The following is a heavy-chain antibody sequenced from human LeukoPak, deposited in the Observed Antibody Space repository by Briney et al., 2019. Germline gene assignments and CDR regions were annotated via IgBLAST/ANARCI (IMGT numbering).Heavy chain of an antibody. CDR2: IIPILGIA. V-gene: IGHV1-69*02. CDR1: GGTFSSYT. J-gene: IGHJ4*02. CDR3: AIGDYYGSGSYDY. Sequence: SVKVSCKASGGTFSSYTISWVRQAPGQGLEWMGRIIPILGIANYAQKFQGRVTITADKSTGTACMELSSLRSEDTAVYYCAIGDYYGSGSYDYWGQGTLVTVSS. D-gene: IGHD3-10*01.